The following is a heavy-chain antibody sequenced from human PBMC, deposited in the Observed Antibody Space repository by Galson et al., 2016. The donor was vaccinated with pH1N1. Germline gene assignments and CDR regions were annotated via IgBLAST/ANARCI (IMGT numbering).Heavy chain of an antibody. CDR1: GVFISSHY. J-gene: IGHJ6*02. D-gene: IGHD2-2*01. V-gene: IGHV4-4*07. CDR3: VREDFVVGEGWRHGMDA. CDR2: LYKTGST. Sequence: SETLSLTCSVSGVFISSHYWSWVRQPAGKGLEWIGRLYKTGSTKYNPSLKSRVSMSGDMSKNQITLRLTSVTAADPAVYYCVREDFVVGEGWRHGMDAWGQGTTGTVSS.